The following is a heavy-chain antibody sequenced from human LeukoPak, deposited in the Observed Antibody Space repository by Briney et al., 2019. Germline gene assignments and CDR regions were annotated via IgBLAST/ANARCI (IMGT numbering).Heavy chain of an antibody. Sequence: SETLSLTCTVSGDSVSNYYWSWIRQPPGKRLEWIGCIYYSESATYNPSLKSRVTISLDTSKNQFFLKLSSVTAADTAVYYCARGIVGPTPYFDCWGQGALVTVSS. CDR3: ARGIVGPTPYFDC. CDR2: IYYSESA. CDR1: GDSVSNYY. D-gene: IGHD1-26*01. V-gene: IGHV4-59*02. J-gene: IGHJ4*02.